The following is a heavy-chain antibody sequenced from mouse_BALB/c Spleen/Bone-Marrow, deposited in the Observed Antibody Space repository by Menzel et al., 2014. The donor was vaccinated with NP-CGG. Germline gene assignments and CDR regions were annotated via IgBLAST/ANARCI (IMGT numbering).Heavy chain of an antibody. J-gene: IGHJ4*01. CDR2: IWAGGST. V-gene: IGHV2-9*02. CDR1: GFSLTNYG. D-gene: IGHD3-2*02. Sequence: VQLQQSGPGLVAPSQSLSITCTVSGFSLTNYGVHWVRQPPGKGLEWLGVIWAGGSTNYNSALMSRLSISKDNSKSQVFLEMNSLQTDDTAMYYCARVTSSAVGAMDYWGQGTSVTVSS. CDR3: ARVTSSAVGAMDY.